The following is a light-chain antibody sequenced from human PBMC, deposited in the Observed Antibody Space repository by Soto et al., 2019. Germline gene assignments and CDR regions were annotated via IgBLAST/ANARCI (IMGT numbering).Light chain of an antibody. J-gene: IGLJ2*01. CDR3: SSYTSSSTVI. CDR2: DVS. V-gene: IGLV2-14*01. Sequence: QSALTQPASVSESPGQSITISCTGTSSDIGGYNYVSWYQQHPGKAPKLMIYDVSNRPSGISNRFSGSRSGNTASLTISGLQAEHQADYYCSSYTSSSTVIFGGGTKLTVL. CDR1: SSDIGGYNY.